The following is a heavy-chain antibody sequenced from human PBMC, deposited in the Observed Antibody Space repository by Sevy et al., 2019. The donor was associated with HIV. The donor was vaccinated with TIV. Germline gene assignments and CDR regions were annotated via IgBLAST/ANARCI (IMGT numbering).Heavy chain of an antibody. D-gene: IGHD3-16*01. V-gene: IGHV1-2*02. J-gene: IGHJ4*02. CDR1: GYTFTGHY. CDR3: VRIRFQTWAFDS. CDR2: IDPISGGT. Sequence: ASVKVSCKASGYTFTGHYLHWVRQAPGQGLEWMGWIDPISGGTKHAQNFKGRVTMARDTSISTAYMELSSLRFDDTAMYYCVRIRFQTWAFDSWGQGTLVTVSS.